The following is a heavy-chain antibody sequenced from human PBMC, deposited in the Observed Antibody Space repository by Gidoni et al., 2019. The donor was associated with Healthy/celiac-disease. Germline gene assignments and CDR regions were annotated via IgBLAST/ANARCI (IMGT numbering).Heavy chain of an antibody. Sequence: QVQLVQSGAEVKKPAASVKVSCKASGYTFTSYYMHWVRQAPGQGLEWMGIINPSGGSTSYAQKFQGRVTMTRDTSTSTVYMELSSLRSEDTAVYYCARDREVLRYFDWLEPNQYYYYGMDVWGQGTTVTVSS. V-gene: IGHV1-46*01. CDR1: GYTFTSYY. J-gene: IGHJ6*02. CDR2: INPSGGST. CDR3: ARDREVLRYFDWLEPNQYYYYGMDV. D-gene: IGHD3-9*01.